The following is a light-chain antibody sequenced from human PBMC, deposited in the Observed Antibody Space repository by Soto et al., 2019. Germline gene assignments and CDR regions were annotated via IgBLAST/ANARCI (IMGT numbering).Light chain of an antibody. V-gene: IGLV1-36*01. CDR1: SSNIGSNT. J-gene: IGLJ3*02. CDR2: FDD. CDR3: SSYTSSSTRV. Sequence: QSVLTQPPSVSAAPRQRVTISCSGSSSNIGSNTVSWYQQIPGKTPQLLIFFDDLLSSGVSDRFSGSKSGNTASLTISGLQAEDEADYYCSSYTSSSTRVFGGGTKLTVL.